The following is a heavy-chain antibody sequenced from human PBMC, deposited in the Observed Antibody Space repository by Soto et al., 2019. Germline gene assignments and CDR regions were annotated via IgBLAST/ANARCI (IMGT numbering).Heavy chain of an antibody. V-gene: IGHV3-23*01. J-gene: IGHJ4*02. CDR1: GFTFSTYA. D-gene: IGHD2-21*01. CDR3: AKDLFPTSGQRFFFES. Sequence: LRLSCAASGFTFSTYAMTWVRQAPGRGLEWVSTILHDETPFYTDSVKGRFTISRDNVRGTLYLQMNGLRVEDAALYFCAKDLFPTSGQRFFFESWGQGSLVTVS. CDR2: ILHDETP.